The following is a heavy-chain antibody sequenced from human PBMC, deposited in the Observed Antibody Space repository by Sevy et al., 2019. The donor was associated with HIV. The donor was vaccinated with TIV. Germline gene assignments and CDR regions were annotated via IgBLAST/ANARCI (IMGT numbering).Heavy chain of an antibody. CDR2: INHSRTT. D-gene: IGHD1-26*01. J-gene: IGHJ4*02. CDR3: ASDSGTYTYYFDY. Sequence: SETLSLTCAVYSESFRRYYWNWIRQSPEKGLEWIGEINHSRTTNYNPSLKSRVTISVDPSRNQFSLKLNSVTAADTAVYYCASDSGTYTYYFDYWGQRTPVTVSS. V-gene: IGHV4-34*01. CDR1: SESFRRYY.